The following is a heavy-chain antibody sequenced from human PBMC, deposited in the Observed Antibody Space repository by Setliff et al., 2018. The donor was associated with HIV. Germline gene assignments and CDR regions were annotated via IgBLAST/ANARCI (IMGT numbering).Heavy chain of an antibody. J-gene: IGHJ4*01. CDR3: ARKHPHCTDGVCYTETFDY. CDR1: GASISYNT. Sequence: PSETLSLTCIVSGASISYNTWSWIRQPPGKGLQWIGFIHHSVTTSYTPSLKSRVTISLATDKNQLSLKLTSVTAADTAVYYCARKHPHCTDGVCYTETFDYWGHGMLVTVSS. V-gene: IGHV4-59*01. D-gene: IGHD2-8*01. CDR2: IHHSVTT.